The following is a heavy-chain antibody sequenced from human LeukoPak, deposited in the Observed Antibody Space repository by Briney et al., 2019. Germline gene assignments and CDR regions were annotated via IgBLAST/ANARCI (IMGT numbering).Heavy chain of an antibody. D-gene: IGHD3-10*01. CDR1: GFTFSSYA. V-gene: IGHV3-23*01. J-gene: IGHJ5*02. CDR3: AKDEVRLPNWFDP. Sequence: PGGSLRLSCAASGFTFSSYAMSWVGQAPGKGLEWVSAIGGSGGSTYYADSVKGRFTISRDNSKNTLYLQMNSLRAEDTAVYYCAKDEVRLPNWFDPWGQGTLVTVSS. CDR2: IGGSGGST.